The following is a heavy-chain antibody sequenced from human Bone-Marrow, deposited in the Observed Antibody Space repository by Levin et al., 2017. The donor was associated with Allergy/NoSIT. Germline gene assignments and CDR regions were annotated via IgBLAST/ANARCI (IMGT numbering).Heavy chain of an antibody. Sequence: PSETLSLTCTVSGGSISSGGYYWSWIRQHPGKGLEWIGYIYYSGSTYYNPSLKSRVTISVDTSKNQFSLKLSSVTAADTAVYYCARFVVVVAATPVPANNYYYYMDVWGKGTTVTVSS. J-gene: IGHJ6*03. CDR1: GGSISSGGYY. CDR2: IYYSGST. D-gene: IGHD2-15*01. V-gene: IGHV4-31*03. CDR3: ARFVVVVAATPVPANNYYYYMDV.